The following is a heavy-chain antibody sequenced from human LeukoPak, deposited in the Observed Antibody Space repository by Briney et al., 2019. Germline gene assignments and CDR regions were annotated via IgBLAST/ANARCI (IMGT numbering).Heavy chain of an antibody. J-gene: IGHJ5*01. CDR2: IHYSGSS. V-gene: IGHV4-59*03. CDR3: ALAPNSNWFDF. D-gene: IGHD2-8*01. CDR1: GDSTSNFY. Sequence: SGPTLVKPSETLSLTCTVSGDSTSNFYWNWIWQSPGKGLEWIGNIHYSGSSVYNPSLKSRVTISIDTSRRQFFLKLNSVTAADTAVYFCALAPNSNWFDFWGPGTLVTVSS.